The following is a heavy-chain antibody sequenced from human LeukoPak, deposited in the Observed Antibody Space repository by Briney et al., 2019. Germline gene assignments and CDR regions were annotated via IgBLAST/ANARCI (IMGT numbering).Heavy chain of an antibody. CDR2: IIPIFGTA. CDR3: ARTGQYYYDSSGYYNDY. CDR1: GGTFSSYA. V-gene: IGHV1-69*05. D-gene: IGHD3-22*01. Sequence: ASVKVSCKASGGTFSSYAISWVRQAPGQGLEWMGGIIPIFGTANYAQKFQGRVTITTDESTSTAYMELGSLRSEDTAVYYCARTGQYYYDSSGYYNDYWGQGTLVTVSS. J-gene: IGHJ4*02.